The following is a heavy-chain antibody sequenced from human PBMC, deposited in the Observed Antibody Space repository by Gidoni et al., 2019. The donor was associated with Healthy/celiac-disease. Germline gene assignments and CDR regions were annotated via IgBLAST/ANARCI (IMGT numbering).Heavy chain of an antibody. CDR2: IGTAGDT. J-gene: IGHJ4*02. CDR3: ARGVSITGTTSGSFDY. V-gene: IGHV3-13*01. CDR1: GSTFRSYD. Sequence: EVQLLESGGGLVQPGGSLRLSCAASGSTFRSYDMHWVRQATGKGLEWVSAIGTAGDTYYPGSVKGRFTISRENAKNSLYLQMNSLRAGDTAVYYCARGVSITGTTSGSFDYWGQGTLVTVSS. D-gene: IGHD1-20*01.